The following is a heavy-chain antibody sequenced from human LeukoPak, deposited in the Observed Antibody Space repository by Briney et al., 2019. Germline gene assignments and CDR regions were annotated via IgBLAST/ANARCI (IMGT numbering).Heavy chain of an antibody. Sequence: ASVKVSCKASVYTFSSYGISWVRQAPGQGLEWMGWISAYNDNTNYAQKFQGRVTVTTDTSTTTAYMELRSLRSDDTAVYFCARDGVPAAVSCPGRFDPWGQGTLVTVSS. D-gene: IGHD2-2*01. CDR1: VYTFSSYG. CDR2: ISAYNDNT. CDR3: ARDGVPAAVSCPGRFDP. J-gene: IGHJ5*02. V-gene: IGHV1-18*01.